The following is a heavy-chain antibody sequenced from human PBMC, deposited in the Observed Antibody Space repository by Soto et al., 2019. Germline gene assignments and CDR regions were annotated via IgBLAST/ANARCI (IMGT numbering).Heavy chain of an antibody. J-gene: IGHJ6*02. Sequence: QVQLQESGPGLVKPSQTLSLTCTVSGGSISSGGYHWSLIRQHPGKGLEWVGYIYYRGSTSYNPSLTGRVAISVDTTKNQFSPKLNSVSAADTAGYYCARQGQSVVDLTYYYYGLAVWGQGTTVTVSS. D-gene: IGHD3-9*01. CDR3: ARQGQSVVDLTYYYYGLAV. CDR1: GGSISSGGYH. CDR2: IYYRGST. V-gene: IGHV4-31*03.